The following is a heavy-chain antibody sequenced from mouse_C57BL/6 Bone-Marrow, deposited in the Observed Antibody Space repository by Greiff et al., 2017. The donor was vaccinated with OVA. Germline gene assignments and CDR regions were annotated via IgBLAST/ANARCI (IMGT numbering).Heavy chain of an antibody. CDR2: IYPRSGNT. D-gene: IGHD2-4*01. V-gene: IGHV1-81*01. J-gene: IGHJ3*01. CDR3: ARWGLRRAWFAY. Sequence: VQLQQSGAELARPGASVKLSCKASGYTFTSYGISWVKQRTGQGLEWIGEIYPRSGNTYYNEKFKGKATLTADKSSSTAYMELRSLTSEDSAVYVGARWGLRRAWFAYWGQGTLLTVSA. CDR1: GYTFTSYG.